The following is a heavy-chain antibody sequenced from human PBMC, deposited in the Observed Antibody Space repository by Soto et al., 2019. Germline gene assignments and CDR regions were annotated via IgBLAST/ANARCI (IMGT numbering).Heavy chain of an antibody. V-gene: IGHV3-7*01. CDR1: GFSFSHYW. CDR2: IEPNGSDK. Sequence: PGGSLRLSCAGSGFSFSHYWMAWVRQAPGKGLEWVANIEPNGSDKFYVDSLRGRFTISRDNAKNSLYLQMNSLRAEDTAVYYCARALGHSSSWYGDSWGQGTPVTFSS. D-gene: IGHD6-13*01. CDR3: ARALGHSSSWYGDS. J-gene: IGHJ4*02.